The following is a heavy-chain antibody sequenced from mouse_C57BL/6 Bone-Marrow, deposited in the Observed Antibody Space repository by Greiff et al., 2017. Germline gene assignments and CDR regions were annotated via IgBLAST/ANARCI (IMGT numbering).Heavy chain of an antibody. V-gene: IGHV1-47*01. J-gene: IGHJ3*01. D-gene: IGHD1-1*01. CDR1: GYTFTTYP. CDR2: FHPYNDDT. Sequence: QVQLQQSGAELVKPGASVKMSCKASGYTFTTYPIEWMKQNHGKSLEWIGNFHPYNDDTKYNEKFKGKATLTVEKSSSTVYLELSRLTSYYSAVYYWARPSYYYGSSYPFAYWGQGTLVTVSA. CDR3: ARPSYYYGSSYPFAY.